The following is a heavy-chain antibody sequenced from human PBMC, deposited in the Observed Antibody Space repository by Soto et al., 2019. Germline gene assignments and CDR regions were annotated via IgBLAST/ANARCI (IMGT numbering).Heavy chain of an antibody. CDR1: GFTFSSYA. Sequence: GGSLRLSCAASGFTFSSYAMSWVRQAPGKGLEWVSAISGSGGSTYYADSVKGRFTISRDNSKNTLYLQMNSLRAEDTAVYYCAKDGGIVVPAAPPRDYWGQGTLVTVSS. D-gene: IGHD2-2*01. V-gene: IGHV3-23*01. CDR2: ISGSGGST. CDR3: AKDGGIVVPAAPPRDY. J-gene: IGHJ4*02.